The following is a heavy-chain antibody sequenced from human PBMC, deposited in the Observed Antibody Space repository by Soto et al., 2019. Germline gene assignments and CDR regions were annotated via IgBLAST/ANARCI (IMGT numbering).Heavy chain of an antibody. CDR1: GYTFTSYY. Sequence: GASVKVSWKASGYTFTSYYMHWVRQAPGQGLEWMGIINPSGGSTSYAQKFQGRVTMTRDTSTSTAYMELSSLRSEDTAVYYCAGGGFGELSSPYRGQGTLVTVS. J-gene: IGHJ4*02. CDR3: AGGGFGELSSPY. CDR2: INPSGGST. V-gene: IGHV1-46*01. D-gene: IGHD3-10*01.